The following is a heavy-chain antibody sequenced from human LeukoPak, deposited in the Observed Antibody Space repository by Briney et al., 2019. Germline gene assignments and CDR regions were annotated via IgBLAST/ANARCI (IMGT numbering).Heavy chain of an antibody. CDR1: GFTFSSYG. J-gene: IGHJ4*02. CDR2: IRYDGSNK. D-gene: IGHD3-3*01. V-gene: IGHV3-30*02. Sequence: GGSLRLSCAASGFTFSSYGMHWVRQAPGKGLEWVAFIRYDGSNKYYADSVKGRFTISRDNSKNTLYLQMNSLRAEDTVVHYCAKEGPYYDFWSGYSADYWGQGTLVTVSS. CDR3: AKEGPYYDFWSGYSADY.